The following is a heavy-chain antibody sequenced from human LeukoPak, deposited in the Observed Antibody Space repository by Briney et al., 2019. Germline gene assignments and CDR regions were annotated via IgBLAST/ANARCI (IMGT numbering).Heavy chain of an antibody. D-gene: IGHD4-11*01. CDR3: ARPLNLHVNGADV. Sequence: GGSLSPSCAASGFTFSSYSMNWVRQAPGKGLEWVSSISSSSSYIYYADSVKGRFTISRDNAKNSLYLQMNSLRAEDTAVYYCARPLNLHVNGADVWGQGTTVTVSS. J-gene: IGHJ6*02. V-gene: IGHV3-21*01. CDR1: GFTFSSYS. CDR2: ISSSSSYI.